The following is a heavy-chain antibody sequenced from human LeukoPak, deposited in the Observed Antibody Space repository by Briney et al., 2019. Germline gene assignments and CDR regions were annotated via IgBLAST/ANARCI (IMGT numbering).Heavy chain of an antibody. J-gene: IGHJ4*02. V-gene: IGHV3-23*01. D-gene: IGHD6-19*01. CDR3: AKWGSGWSYYFDS. CDR1: GSTFSTYA. Sequence: PGGSLRLSCAASGSTFSTYAMSWVRQTPGKGLEWVSAISGSGASTYYTDSVKGRFTISRDNFNNTLYLQMISLRAEDTALYYCAKWGSGWSYYFDSWGQGTLVTVSS. CDR2: ISGSGAST.